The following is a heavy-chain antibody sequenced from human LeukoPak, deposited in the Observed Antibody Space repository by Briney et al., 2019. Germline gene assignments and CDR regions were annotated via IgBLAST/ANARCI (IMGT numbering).Heavy chain of an antibody. V-gene: IGHV3-7*01. D-gene: IGHD3-22*01. CDR1: GFIFNSYW. J-gene: IGHJ4*02. CDR3: ARDRESSGYYY. CDR2: IKQDGSEK. Sequence: GGSLRLSCAASGFIFNSYWMTWVRQAPGKGLEWVANIKQDGSEKYYVDSVKGRFTISRDNAKNSLYLQMSNLRAEDTAVYYCARDRESSGYYYWGQGTLVTVSS.